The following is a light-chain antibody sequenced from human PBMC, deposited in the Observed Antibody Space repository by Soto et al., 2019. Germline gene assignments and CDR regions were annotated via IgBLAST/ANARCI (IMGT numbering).Light chain of an antibody. CDR2: AAS. CDR1: QSVSYY. CDR3: QQSYSSPRT. Sequence: DIQMTQSPSSLSASVGDRVTITCRTSQSVSYYLNWYQQKSGEAPKLLIYAASTLQTGVPSRFSGSGSGTDFTLTISSLQPEDFATYYCQQSYSSPRTFGQGIKVEIK. J-gene: IGKJ1*01. V-gene: IGKV1-39*01.